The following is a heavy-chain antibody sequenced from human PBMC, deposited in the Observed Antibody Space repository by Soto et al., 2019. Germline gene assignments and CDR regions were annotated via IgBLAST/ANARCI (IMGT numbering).Heavy chain of an antibody. CDR1: GFTVSSNH. CDR3: ARDGVTVVRRLITPFGY. V-gene: IGHV3-66*01. Sequence: EVQLVESGGGLVQPGGSLRLSCAASGFTVSSNHMSWVRQAPGKGLEWVSVIYSGGSTYYTDSVKGRFTISRDNSKNTLYLQINSLRAEDTAVYYCARDGVTVVRRLITPFGYWGQGTLVTVSS. CDR2: IYSGGST. J-gene: IGHJ4*02. D-gene: IGHD3-10*01.